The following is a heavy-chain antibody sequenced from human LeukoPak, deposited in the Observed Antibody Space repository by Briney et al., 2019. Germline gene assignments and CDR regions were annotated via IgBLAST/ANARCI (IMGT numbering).Heavy chain of an antibody. CDR2: INPSGGST. J-gene: IGHJ3*02. V-gene: IGHV1-46*01. Sequence: EASVKVSCKASGYTFTSYYMHWVRQAPGQGLEWMGIINPSGGSTSYAQKFQGRVTMTTDTSTSTAYMELRSLRSDDTAVYYCASWLRGVIGAFDIWGQGTMVTVSS. CDR1: GYTFTSYY. CDR3: ASWLRGVIGAFDI. D-gene: IGHD3-10*01.